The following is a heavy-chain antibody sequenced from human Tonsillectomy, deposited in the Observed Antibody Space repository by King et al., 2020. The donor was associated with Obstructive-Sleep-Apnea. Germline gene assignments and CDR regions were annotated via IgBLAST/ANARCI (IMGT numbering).Heavy chain of an antibody. V-gene: IGHV4-38-2*02. CDR3: AREGYCSGGTCYSAY. CDR1: GYSISSGYY. J-gene: IGHJ4*02. Sequence: QLQESGPGLVKPSETLSLTCTVSGYSISSGYYWGWIRQPPGKGLEGIGSFSHGGSTYYNPSLKSRVTISVDTSKNQFSLKLSSVTAADTAVYYCAREGYCSGGTCYSAYWGQGTLVTVSS. CDR2: FSHGGST. D-gene: IGHD2-15*01.